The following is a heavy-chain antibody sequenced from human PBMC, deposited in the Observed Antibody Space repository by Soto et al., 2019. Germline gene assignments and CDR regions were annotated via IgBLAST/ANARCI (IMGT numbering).Heavy chain of an antibody. CDR1: GFIFSTYA. CDR2: ISNSGDSA. D-gene: IGHD4-17*01. CDR3: AHPRGYGVFDAVDI. J-gene: IGHJ3*02. V-gene: IGHV3-23*01. Sequence: EVQLLQTGGGLVQPGGSLSLSCAASGFIFSTYAMNLVRQAPGKGLEWVSAISNSGDSAYYAESVRGRFTISRDNSINTLYLQMRSLRPEDTAVYYCAHPRGYGVFDAVDIWGQGTMVTVSS.